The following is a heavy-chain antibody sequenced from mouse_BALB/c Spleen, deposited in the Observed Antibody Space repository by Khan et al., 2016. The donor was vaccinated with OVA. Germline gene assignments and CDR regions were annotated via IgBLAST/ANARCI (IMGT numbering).Heavy chain of an antibody. CDR3: ARPSYYGNRWFTY. J-gene: IGHJ3*01. Sequence: EVELVESGGGLVKPGGSLKLSCAASGFAFSSYDMSWVRQTPEKRLEWVATISGTGSYTYYPDSVKGRFTISRDNARNTLYLQMSSLRSEDTALYYCARPSYYGNRWFTYWGQGTLVTVSA. V-gene: IGHV5-9*02. D-gene: IGHD2-10*01. CDR1: GFAFSSYD. CDR2: ISGTGSYT.